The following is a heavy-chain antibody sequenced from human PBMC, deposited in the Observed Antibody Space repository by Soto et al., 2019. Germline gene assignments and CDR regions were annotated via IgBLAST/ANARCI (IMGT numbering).Heavy chain of an antibody. V-gene: IGHV3-30-3*01. J-gene: IGHJ3*02. CDR1: GFMFSTYA. CDR3: AKDRMNHNSVWDPFDI. Sequence: ESGGGVVQPGRSLRLSCAASGFMFSTYAMHWVRQAPGKGLEWVAVISYDGSDIYYGDSGKGRFTISRDNSRNTLYLEMNSLQPEDTAVFYCAKDRMNHNSVWDPFDIWGQGTMVTVSS. D-gene: IGHD2-15*01. CDR2: ISYDGSDI.